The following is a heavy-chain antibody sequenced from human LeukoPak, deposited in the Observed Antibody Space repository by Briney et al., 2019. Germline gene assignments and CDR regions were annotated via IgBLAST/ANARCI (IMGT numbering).Heavy chain of an antibody. Sequence: GGSLRLPCAASGFTFSSYAMSWVRQAPGKGLEWVSAISGSSGSTYYADSVKGRFTISRDNSKNTLYLQMNSLRAEDTAVYYCAKDVGDCGGDCYALGAFDIWGQGTMVTVSS. V-gene: IGHV3-23*01. D-gene: IGHD2-21*01. J-gene: IGHJ3*02. CDR3: AKDVGDCGGDCYALGAFDI. CDR1: GFTFSSYA. CDR2: ISGSSGST.